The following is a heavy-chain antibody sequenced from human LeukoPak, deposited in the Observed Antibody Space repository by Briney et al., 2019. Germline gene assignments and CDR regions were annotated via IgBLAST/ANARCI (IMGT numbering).Heavy chain of an antibody. J-gene: IGHJ4*02. V-gene: IGHV3-30-3*01. CDR2: ISYDGSNK. CDR1: GFTFSSYA. CDR3: ASNDYYGSGSY. Sequence: GGSLRLSCAASGFTFSSYAMHWVRQAPGKGLEWVAVISYDGSNKYYADSVKGRFTISRDNSKNTLYLQMNSLRAEDSAVYYCASNDYYGSGSYWGQGTLVTVSS. D-gene: IGHD3-10*01.